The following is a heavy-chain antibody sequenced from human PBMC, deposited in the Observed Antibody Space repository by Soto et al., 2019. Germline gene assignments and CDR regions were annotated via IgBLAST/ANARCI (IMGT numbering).Heavy chain of an antibody. CDR2: IIYDGSTK. CDR1: GFTFSSYG. J-gene: IGHJ4*02. D-gene: IGHD3-10*01. V-gene: IGHV3-30*03. CDR3: AIERMGAGVRGYFDN. Sequence: QVQLVESGGGVVQPGRSLRLSCAASGFTFSSYGMHWVRQAPGKGLEWVAVIIYDGSTKYYADSVKGRFTISRDNYRSMLYMKMNILRGEDTAMYYCAIERMGAGVRGYFDNWGQGTLGTVSS.